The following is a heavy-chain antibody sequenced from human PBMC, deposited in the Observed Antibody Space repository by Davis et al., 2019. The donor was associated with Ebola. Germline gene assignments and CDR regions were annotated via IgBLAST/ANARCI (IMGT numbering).Heavy chain of an antibody. CDR2: ISSSSSTI. J-gene: IGHJ4*02. CDR1: GFTFSSYA. CDR3: AREQTTVTTRFFDY. Sequence: GGSLRLSCAASGFTFSSYAMSWVRQAPGKGLEWVSSISSSSSTIYYADSVKGRFTISRDNAKNSLYLQMNSLRDEDTAVYYCAREQTTVTTRFFDYWGQGTLVTVSS. V-gene: IGHV3-48*02. D-gene: IGHD4-11*01.